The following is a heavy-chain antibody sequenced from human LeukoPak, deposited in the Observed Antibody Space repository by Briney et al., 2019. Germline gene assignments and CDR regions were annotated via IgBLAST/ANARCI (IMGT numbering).Heavy chain of an antibody. CDR3: AKAGIRFLEWLSVGIPYYFDY. CDR2: ISSSSSYI. J-gene: IGHJ4*02. V-gene: IGHV3-21*04. Sequence: GGSLRLSCAASGFTFSSYSMNWVRQAPGKGLEWVSSISSSSSYIYYADSVKGRFTISRDNSKNTLYLQMNSLRAEDTAVYYCAKAGIRFLEWLSVGIPYYFDYWGQGTLVTVSS. D-gene: IGHD3-3*01. CDR1: GFTFSSYS.